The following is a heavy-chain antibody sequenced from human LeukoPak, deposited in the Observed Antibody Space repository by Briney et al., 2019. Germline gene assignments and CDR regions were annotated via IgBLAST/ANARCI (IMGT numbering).Heavy chain of an antibody. CDR2: INPNSGGT. J-gene: IGHJ4*02. CDR3: AREQTSDYGGFDY. V-gene: IGHV1-2*04. D-gene: IGHD4-23*01. Sequence: ASVKVSCKASGYTFTSYYMHWVRQAPGQGLEWMGWINPNSGGTNYAQKFQGWVTMTRDTSISTAYMELSRLRSDDTAVYYCAREQTSDYGGFDYWGQGTLVTVSS. CDR1: GYTFTSYY.